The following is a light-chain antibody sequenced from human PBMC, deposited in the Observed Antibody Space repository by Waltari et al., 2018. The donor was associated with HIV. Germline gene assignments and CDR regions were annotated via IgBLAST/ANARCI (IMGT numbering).Light chain of an antibody. Sequence: QSVLTQPPSASGTPGQRVTISCSGSSSNIRSNTVNWYQQLPGTAPKLLIYSNNQRPSGVPDRFSGSKSGTSASLAISGLQSEDEADYYCAAWDDSLNAWVFGGGTKLTVL. V-gene: IGLV1-44*01. J-gene: IGLJ3*02. CDR2: SNN. CDR3: AAWDDSLNAWV. CDR1: SSNIRSNT.